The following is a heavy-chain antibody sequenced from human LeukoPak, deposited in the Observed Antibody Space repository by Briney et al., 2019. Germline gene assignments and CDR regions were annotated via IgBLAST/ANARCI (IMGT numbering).Heavy chain of an antibody. Sequence: SETLSLTCSVSGGSISRSRDYWGWIRQSPGEGLEWIGTIYYGGSTHYNPSLKSRVTISMDTSKNQFSLNLSSVTAADTAVYYCTRDRQIEWFYSRGQGTLVTVSS. V-gene: IGHV4-39*07. CDR3: TRDRQIEWFYS. CDR1: GGSISRSRDY. D-gene: IGHD3-22*01. CDR2: IYYGGST. J-gene: IGHJ5*01.